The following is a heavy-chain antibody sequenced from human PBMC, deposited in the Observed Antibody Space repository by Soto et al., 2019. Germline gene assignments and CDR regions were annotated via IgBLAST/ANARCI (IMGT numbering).Heavy chain of an antibody. CDR1: GGTFSSYA. D-gene: IGHD2-2*01. CDR3: ARHVPAAGYYYGMDV. J-gene: IGHJ6*02. CDR2: IIPIFGTA. Sequence: QVQLVQSGAEVKKPGSSVKVSCKASGGTFSSYAISWVRQAPGQGLEWMGGIIPIFGTANYAQKFQGRVTNTADESTSTDYMELSSLRSEDTAVYYCARHVPAAGYYYGMDVWGQGTTVTVSS. V-gene: IGHV1-69*12.